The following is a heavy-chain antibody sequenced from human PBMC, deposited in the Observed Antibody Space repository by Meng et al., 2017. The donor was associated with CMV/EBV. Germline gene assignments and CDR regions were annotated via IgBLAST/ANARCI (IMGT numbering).Heavy chain of an antibody. Sequence: VQLVGSGGGVVQPGRSLRLPCAASGFTFSSYAMHWVRQAPGKGLEWVAVISYDGSNKYYADSVKGRFTISRDNSKNTLYLQMNSLRAEDTAVYYCARDNWGLGWFDPWGQGTLVTVSS. V-gene: IGHV3-30*14. CDR3: ARDNWGLGWFDP. D-gene: IGHD3-16*01. CDR2: ISYDGSNK. J-gene: IGHJ5*02. CDR1: GFTFSSYA.